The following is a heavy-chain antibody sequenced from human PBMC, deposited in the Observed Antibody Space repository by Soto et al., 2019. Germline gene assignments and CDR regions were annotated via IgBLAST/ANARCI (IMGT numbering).Heavy chain of an antibody. CDR3: ARDPRSITGTTSSEDFQH. CDR2: IIPIFGIT. D-gene: IGHD1-1*01. V-gene: IGHV1-69*01. CDR1: GGTFSGSA. Sequence: QAQLMQSGAEVKEPGSSVTVSCKASGGTFSGSAISWVRQAPGQGLEWLGGIIPIFGITNYAQKFQNRLTTAADESSATVYMDLRSLTSEDSAIYYCARDPRSITGTTSSEDFQHWGQGTLVSVS. J-gene: IGHJ1*01.